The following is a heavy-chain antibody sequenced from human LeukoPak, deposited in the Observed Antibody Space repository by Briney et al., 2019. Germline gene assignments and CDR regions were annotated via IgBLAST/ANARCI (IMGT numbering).Heavy chain of an antibody. J-gene: IGHJ4*02. D-gene: IGHD3-22*01. CDR2: IYYSGST. CDR3: AREVYDSSLGVDY. CDR1: GGSISSSSYY. V-gene: IGHV4-39*02. Sequence: PSETLSLTCTVSGGSISSSSYYWGWIRQPPGKGLEWIGSIYYSGSTYYNPSLKSRVTISVDTSKNQFSLKLSSVTAADTAVYYCAREVYDSSLGVDYWGQGTLVTVSS.